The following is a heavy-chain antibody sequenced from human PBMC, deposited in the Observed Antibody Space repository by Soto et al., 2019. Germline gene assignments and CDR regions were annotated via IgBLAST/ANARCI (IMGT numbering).Heavy chain of an antibody. J-gene: IGHJ4*02. Sequence: ASVKVSCKASGYTFTSYAMHWVRQAPGQGLEWMGWISAYNGNTNYAQKLQGRVTMTTDTSTSTAYMELRSLRSDDTAAYYCARDNGYESDYWGQGTLVTVSS. CDR3: ARDNGYESDY. V-gene: IGHV1-18*01. CDR2: ISAYNGNT. D-gene: IGHD5-12*01. CDR1: GYTFTSYA.